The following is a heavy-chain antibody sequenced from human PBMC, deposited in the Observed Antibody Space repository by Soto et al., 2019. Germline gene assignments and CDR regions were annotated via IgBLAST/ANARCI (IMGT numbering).Heavy chain of an antibody. CDR3: ASELLWFGELLSFDP. D-gene: IGHD3-10*01. V-gene: IGHV4-39*01. CDR2: IYYSGST. Sequence: QLQLQESGPGLVKPSETLSLTCTVSGGSISSSSYYWGWIRQPPGKGLEWIGSIYYSGSTYYNPSLKSRVTISVDTSKNQFCLKLSSVTAADTAVYYCASELLWFGELLSFDPWGQGTLVTVSS. J-gene: IGHJ5*02. CDR1: GGSISSSSYY.